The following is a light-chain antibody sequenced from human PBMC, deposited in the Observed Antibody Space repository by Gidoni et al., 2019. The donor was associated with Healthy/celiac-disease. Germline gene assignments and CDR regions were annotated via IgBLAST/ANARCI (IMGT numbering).Light chain of an antibody. Sequence: EIVLTQSPGSLSLSPGERATLSCRVSQSVSSSYLAWYQQKPGQAPSLLIYCASSRAPGITDRFSGSGSGTDFTLTISRLEPEDFAVYYCQQYGSPTGTFGQGTKVEIK. J-gene: IGKJ1*01. CDR2: CAS. CDR3: QQYGSPTGT. CDR1: QSVSSSY. V-gene: IGKV3-20*01.